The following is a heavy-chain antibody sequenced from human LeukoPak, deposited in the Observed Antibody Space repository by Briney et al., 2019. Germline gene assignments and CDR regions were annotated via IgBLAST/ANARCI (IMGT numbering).Heavy chain of an antibody. CDR1: GFTFSSYG. CDR3: AKTPYSLDYVDY. J-gene: IGHJ4*02. D-gene: IGHD6-13*01. Sequence: GGSLRLSCAASGFTFSSYGMHWVRQAPGKGLEWVAFIRYDGSNKYYADSVKGRFTISRDNSKNTLYLQMNSLRAEDTAVYYCAKTPYSLDYVDYWGQGTLVTVSS. CDR2: IRYDGSNK. V-gene: IGHV3-30*02.